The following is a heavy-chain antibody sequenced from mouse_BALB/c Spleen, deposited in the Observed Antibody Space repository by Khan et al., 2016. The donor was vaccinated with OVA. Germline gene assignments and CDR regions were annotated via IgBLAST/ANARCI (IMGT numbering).Heavy chain of an antibody. CDR2: INPHIGET. CDR3: TRIYRSDLDY. J-gene: IGHJ2*01. D-gene: IGHD1-1*01. CDR1: GYSFTGYF. V-gene: IGHV1-20*02. Sequence: EVQLVESGPELVRPGASVKISCKASGYSFTGYFMNWVMQSHGKSLEWIGRINPHIGETFYNQRFKDKATLTVDESSSTAHMVLRSLASEDSAVYYCTRIYRSDLDYWGQGTTLTVSS.